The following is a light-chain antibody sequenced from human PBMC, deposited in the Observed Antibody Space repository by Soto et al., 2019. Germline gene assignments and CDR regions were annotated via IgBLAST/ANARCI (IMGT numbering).Light chain of an antibody. J-gene: IGKJ1*01. CDR1: QSVSSK. CDR3: QQYNNWPPAWT. V-gene: IGKV3-15*01. CDR2: DAS. Sequence: EIVMAQSPATLSVSPGERATLSCRASQSVSSKLAWYQQKPGQAPRLLIHDASTRATGIPARFSGSGSGKEFTLTISSLQSEDFAVYYCQQYNNWPPAWTFGQGTKVDIK.